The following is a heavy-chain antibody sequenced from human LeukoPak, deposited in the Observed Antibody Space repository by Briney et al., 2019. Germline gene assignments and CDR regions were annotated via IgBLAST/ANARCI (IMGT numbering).Heavy chain of an antibody. CDR1: GFPFSFYE. CDR3: ARGVADEYYYDSSGYFYYFDY. CDR2: ISSSSSYI. J-gene: IGHJ4*02. Sequence: GGSLRLSCVVSGFPFSFYELNWVRQAPGKGLEWVSSISSSSSYIYYADSVKGRFTISRDNAKNSLYLQMNSLRAEDTAVYYCARGVADEYYYDSSGYFYYFDYWGQGTLVTVSS. V-gene: IGHV3-21*01. D-gene: IGHD3-22*01.